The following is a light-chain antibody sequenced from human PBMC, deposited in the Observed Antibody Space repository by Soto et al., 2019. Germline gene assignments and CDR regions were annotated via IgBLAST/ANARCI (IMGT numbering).Light chain of an antibody. CDR3: LQDNSYPLT. CDR1: QGIRND. Sequence: ASHKTQSPSSPSAYVGDRVTITCRASQGIRNDLGWYQQKPGKAPNLLIYATSSLQGGVPSRFSGSGSGTDFTLTISSLQPKDFATYYCLQDNSYPLTFGGGTKVDIK. J-gene: IGKJ4*01. V-gene: IGKV1-6*01. CDR2: ATS.